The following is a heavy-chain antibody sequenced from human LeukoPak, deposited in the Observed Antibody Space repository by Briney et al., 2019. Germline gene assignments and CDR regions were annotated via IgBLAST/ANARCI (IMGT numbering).Heavy chain of an antibody. CDR2: TNQEGSEK. Sequence: GGSLRLSCAASGFTISTYWMSWVRQAPGKGLEWVANTNQEGSEKYYVDSVKGRFTISKDNAKNSLYLQMNSLRAEDTAVYYCARESTPYYYYGMDVWGQGTTVTVSS. CDR1: GFTISTYW. V-gene: IGHV3-7*01. J-gene: IGHJ6*02. CDR3: ARESTPYYYYGMDV.